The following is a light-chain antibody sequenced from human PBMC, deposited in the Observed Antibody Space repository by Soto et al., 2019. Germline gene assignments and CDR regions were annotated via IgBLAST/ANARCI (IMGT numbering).Light chain of an antibody. CDR2: KAS. CDR3: QQYGSSSPWT. J-gene: IGKJ1*01. V-gene: IGKV1-5*03. CDR1: QSISSW. Sequence: DIQMTQSPSTLSASVGDRVTITCRASQSISSWLAWYQQKPGRAPKLLIYKASSLETGVPSRFSGSGSGTEFNILISSLQHDDFASYYCQQYGSSSPWTFGEGTKVEIK.